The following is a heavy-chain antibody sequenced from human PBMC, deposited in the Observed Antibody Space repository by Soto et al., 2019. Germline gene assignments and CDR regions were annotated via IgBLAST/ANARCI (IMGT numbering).Heavy chain of an antibody. V-gene: IGHV3-23*01. J-gene: IGHJ5*02. CDR1: GFTFSSYA. D-gene: IGHD3-3*01. CDR3: AKESSGPRFLEGLLWGRGWFDP. Sequence: EVQLLESGGGLVQPGGSLRLSCAASGFTFSSYAMSWVRQAPGKGLEWVSAISGSGGSTYYADSVKGRFTISRDNSKNTLYLQMNSLRAEDTAVYYCAKESSGPRFLEGLLWGRGWFDPWGQGTLVTVSS. CDR2: ISGSGGST.